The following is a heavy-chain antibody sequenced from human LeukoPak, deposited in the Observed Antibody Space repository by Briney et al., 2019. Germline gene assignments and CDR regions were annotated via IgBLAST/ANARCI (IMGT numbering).Heavy chain of an antibody. Sequence: SETLSLTCTVSGGSISTYYWSWIRQPPGKGLECLGYIYYSGSTNYNPSLNSRVTISVDTSKNQFSLRLSSVTAADTAVYYCARRSSGNWYFDLWGRGTLVTVSS. CDR1: GGSISTYY. CDR3: ARRSSGNWYFDL. J-gene: IGHJ2*01. CDR2: IYYSGST. V-gene: IGHV4-59*08. D-gene: IGHD1-14*01.